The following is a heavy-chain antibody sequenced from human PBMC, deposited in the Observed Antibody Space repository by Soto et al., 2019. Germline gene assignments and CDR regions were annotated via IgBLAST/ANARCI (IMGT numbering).Heavy chain of an antibody. CDR2: IYYSGST. J-gene: IGHJ4*02. V-gene: IGHV4-39*01. D-gene: IGHD1-26*01. CDR1: GGSISSSSYY. Sequence: SETLSLTCTVSGGSISSSSYYWGWIRQPPGKGLEWIGSIYYSGSTYYNPSLKSRVTISVDTSKNQFSLKLSSVTAADTAVYYCARHYGIVGGFDYWGQGTLVTVSS. CDR3: ARHYGIVGGFDY.